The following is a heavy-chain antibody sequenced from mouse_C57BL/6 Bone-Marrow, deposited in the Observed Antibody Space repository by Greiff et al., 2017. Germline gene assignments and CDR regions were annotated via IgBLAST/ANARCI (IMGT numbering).Heavy chain of an antibody. Sequence: VQLQESGPELVKPGASVKLSCKASGYTFTSYDINWVKQRPGQGLEWIGWIYPRDGSTKYNEKFKGKATLTVDTSSSTAYMELHSLTSEDSAVYFYAREVDYGNYVWFAYWGQGTLVTVSA. D-gene: IGHD2-1*01. J-gene: IGHJ3*01. V-gene: IGHV1-85*01. CDR2: IYPRDGST. CDR3: AREVDYGNYVWFAY. CDR1: GYTFTSYD.